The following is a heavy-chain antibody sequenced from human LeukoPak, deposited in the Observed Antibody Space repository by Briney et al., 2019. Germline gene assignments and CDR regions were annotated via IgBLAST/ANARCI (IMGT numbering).Heavy chain of an antibody. J-gene: IGHJ6*02. Sequence: SVKVSCKASGGTFSSYGISWVRQAPGQGLEWMGGIIPIFGTANYAQKFQGRVTITADESTSTAYMELSSLRSEDTAVYYCARGFGVVIGPYYYYYGMDVWGQGTTVTVSS. D-gene: IGHD3-3*01. CDR1: GGTFSSYG. V-gene: IGHV1-69*01. CDR3: ARGFGVVIGPYYYYYGMDV. CDR2: IIPIFGTA.